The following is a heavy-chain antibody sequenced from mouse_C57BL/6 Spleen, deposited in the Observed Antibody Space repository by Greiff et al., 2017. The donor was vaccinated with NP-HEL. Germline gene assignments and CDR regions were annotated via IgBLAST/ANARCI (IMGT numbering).Heavy chain of an antibody. CDR2: INPNYGTT. CDR3: AREGPIYYGYDGAWFAY. D-gene: IGHD2-2*01. V-gene: IGHV1-39*01. Sequence: EVQLVESGPELVKPGASVKISCKASGYSFTDYNMNWVKQSNGKSLEWIGVINPNYGTTSYNQKFKGKATLTVDQSSSTAYMQLNSLTSEDSAVYYCAREGPIYYGYDGAWFAYWGQGTLVTVSA. J-gene: IGHJ3*01. CDR1: GYSFTDYN.